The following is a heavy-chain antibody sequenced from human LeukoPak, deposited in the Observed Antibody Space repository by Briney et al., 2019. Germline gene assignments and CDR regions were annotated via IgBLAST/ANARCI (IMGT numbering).Heavy chain of an antibody. J-gene: IGHJ5*02. V-gene: IGHV4-39*07. CDR1: GGSISSGSYY. D-gene: IGHD2-2*01. Sequence: SETLSLTCTVSGGSISSGSYYWAWIRQPPEKGLEWIGGVYDFGNAYHNPSLKSRVTISVDMSKNQFFLKLTSVTAADTAVYHCARDLGCSTSSCRYNWFDPWGQGSLVTVSS. CDR2: VYDFGNA. CDR3: ARDLGCSTSSCRYNWFDP.